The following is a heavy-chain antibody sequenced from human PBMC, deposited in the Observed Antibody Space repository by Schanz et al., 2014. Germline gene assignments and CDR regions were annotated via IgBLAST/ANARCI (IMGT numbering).Heavy chain of an antibody. CDR2: MNESHSTI. V-gene: IGHV3-23*01. CDR3: ARKVVATIGVDYDN. Sequence: EVQLLESGGGLVEPGGSLRLSCAASGFSFSSYAMGWVRQARGKGLEWVTAMNESHSTIYYADSVRGRFTISRDNAENTLFLQMNSQRAEDTPVSYCARKVVATIGVDYDNWGQGTLVIVSS. D-gene: IGHD5-12*01. J-gene: IGHJ4*02. CDR1: GFSFSSYA.